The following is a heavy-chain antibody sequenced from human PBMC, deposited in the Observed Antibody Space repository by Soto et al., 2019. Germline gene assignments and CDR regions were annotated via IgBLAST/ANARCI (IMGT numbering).Heavy chain of an antibody. J-gene: IGHJ6*02. D-gene: IGHD2-15*01. CDR3: ARGRYCSGGSCYGDPNNYYGMDV. CDR2: INPNSGGT. Sequence: ASVKVSCKASGYTFTGYYMHWVRQAPGQGLEWIGWINPNSGGTNYAQKFQGWVTMTRDTSISTAYMELSRLRSDDTAVYYCARGRYCSGGSCYGDPNNYYGMDVWGQGTTVTVSS. CDR1: GYTFTGYY. V-gene: IGHV1-2*04.